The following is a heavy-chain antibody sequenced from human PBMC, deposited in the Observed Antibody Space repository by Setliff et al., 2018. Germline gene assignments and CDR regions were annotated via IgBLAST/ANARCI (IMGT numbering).Heavy chain of an antibody. CDR1: GGSFSGYY. V-gene: IGHV4-34*01. Sequence: KPSETLSLTCAVYGGSFSGYYWSWIRQPPGEGLEWIGEINHSGSTYYSPSLKSRITISVDTSKNQFSLKLSSVTAADTAVYYCARGDPAGYDILTGWSQGTLVTVSS. CDR3: ARGDPAGYDILTG. D-gene: IGHD3-9*01. CDR2: INHSGST. J-gene: IGHJ4*02.